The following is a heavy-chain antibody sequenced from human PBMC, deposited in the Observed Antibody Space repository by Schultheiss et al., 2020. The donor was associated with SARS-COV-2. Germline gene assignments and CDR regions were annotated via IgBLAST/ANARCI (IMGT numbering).Heavy chain of an antibody. J-gene: IGHJ6*02. V-gene: IGHV3-21*01. CDR2: ISGSGGST. CDR3: ARGGLSLGDYYHGMDV. D-gene: IGHD3-16*01. Sequence: GGSLRLSCAASGFTFSSYSMNWVRQAPGKGLEWVSAISGSGGSTYYADSVKGRFTISRDNAKNSLYLQMNSVRPEDTAVYYCARGGLSLGDYYHGMDVWGQGTTVTVSS. CDR1: GFTFSSYS.